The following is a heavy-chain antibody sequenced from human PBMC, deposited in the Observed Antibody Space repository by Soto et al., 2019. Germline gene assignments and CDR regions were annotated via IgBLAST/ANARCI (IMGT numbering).Heavy chain of an antibody. CDR2: ITGAGGST. CDR3: AKGHSDSFGNYDYFGMDV. V-gene: IGHV3-23*01. D-gene: IGHD4-4*01. Sequence: GGSLRLSCAASGFTFNKYGVSWVRQAPGRGLEWIGAITGAGGSTYNADSVKGRFTISRDNSKKTVYLQVDSLRFEDTAIYYCAKGHSDSFGNYDYFGMDVWGQGTTVTVSS. CDR1: GFTFNKYG. J-gene: IGHJ6*02.